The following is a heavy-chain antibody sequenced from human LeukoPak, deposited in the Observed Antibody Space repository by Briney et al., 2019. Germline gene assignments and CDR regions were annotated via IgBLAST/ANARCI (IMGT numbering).Heavy chain of an antibody. CDR2: IYSGGST. V-gene: IGHV3-66*01. CDR3: ARRGGSGSYYNDPFDY. CDR1: GFTVSSNY. Sequence: SGGSLRLSCAASGFTVSSNYMSWVRQAPGKGLEWVSVIYSGGSTYYADSVKGRFTISRDNSKNTLYLQMNSLRAEDTAVYYCARRGGSGSYYNDPFDYWGQGTLVTVSS. D-gene: IGHD3-10*01. J-gene: IGHJ4*02.